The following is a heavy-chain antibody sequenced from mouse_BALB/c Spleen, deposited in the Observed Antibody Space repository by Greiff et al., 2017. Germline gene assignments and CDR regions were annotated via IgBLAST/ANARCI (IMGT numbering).Heavy chain of an antibody. D-gene: IGHD3-1*01. CDR1: GFTFSSFG. CDR2: ISSGSSTN. J-gene: IGHJ4*01. Sequence: EVQLVESGAGLVQPGGSLKLSCAASGFTFSSFGMNWVRQAPEKGLEWVAYISSGSSTNYYSDTVKGRFTIYRNNPNNTLFLQMTSLTSEDTAFYYCARSGWSYAMDYWGEGTSVTVSS. CDR3: ARSGWSYAMDY. V-gene: IGHV5-17*02.